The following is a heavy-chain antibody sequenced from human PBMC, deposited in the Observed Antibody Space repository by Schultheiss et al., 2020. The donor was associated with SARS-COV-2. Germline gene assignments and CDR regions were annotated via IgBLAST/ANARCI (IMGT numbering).Heavy chain of an antibody. D-gene: IGHD6-13*01. V-gene: IGHV3-30*04. J-gene: IGHJ6*03. CDR1: GFTFSSYA. CDR3: ASWEEAAAADYMDV. CDR2: ISYDGSNK. Sequence: GGSLRLSCAASGFTFSSYAMHWVRQAPGKGLEWVAVISYDGSNKYYADSVKGRFTISRDNSKNTLYLQMNSLRAEDTAVYYCASWEEAAAADYMDVWGKGTTVTGSS.